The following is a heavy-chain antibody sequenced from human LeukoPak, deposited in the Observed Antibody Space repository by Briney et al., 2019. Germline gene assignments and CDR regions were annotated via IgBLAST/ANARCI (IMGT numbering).Heavy chain of an antibody. V-gene: IGHV1-69*06. CDR2: IIPIFATT. CDR1: GYTFTGYY. CDR3: ARGGLHLGELSFVPGKFLDY. J-gene: IGHJ4*02. Sequence: SVKVSCKASGYTFTGYYMHWVRQAPGQGLEWMGGIIPIFATTNYAQKFQGRVTITADKSTSTAYMELSRLRSEDTAVYYCARGGLHLGELSFVPGKFLDYWGQGTLVTVSS. D-gene: IGHD3-16*02.